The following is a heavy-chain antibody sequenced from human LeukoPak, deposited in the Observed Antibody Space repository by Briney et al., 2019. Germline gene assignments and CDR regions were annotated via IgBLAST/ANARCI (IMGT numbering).Heavy chain of an antibody. CDR2: ISSSSSYI. D-gene: IGHD6-6*01. CDR3: ARVYSSSPGDYFDY. V-gene: IGHV3-21*01. Sequence: GGSLRLSCAASGFTFSSYIMNWVRQAPGKGLEWVSSISSSSSYIYYADSVKGRFTISRDNAKNSLYLQMNSLRAEDTAVYYCARVYSSSPGDYFDYWGQGTLVTVSS. J-gene: IGHJ4*02. CDR1: GFTFSSYI.